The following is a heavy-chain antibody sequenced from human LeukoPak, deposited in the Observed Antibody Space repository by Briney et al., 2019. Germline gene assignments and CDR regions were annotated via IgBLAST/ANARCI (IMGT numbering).Heavy chain of an antibody. Sequence: SVKVSCKASGGTFSSYAISWVRQAPGQGLEWMGGIIPIFGTANYAQKFQGRVTITADESTSTAYMELSGLRSEDTAVYYCARGEGKKGVYSGYVVYWGQGTLVTVSS. D-gene: IGHD5-12*01. CDR2: IIPIFGTA. CDR1: GGTFSSYA. J-gene: IGHJ4*02. V-gene: IGHV1-69*01. CDR3: ARGEGKKGVYSGYVVY.